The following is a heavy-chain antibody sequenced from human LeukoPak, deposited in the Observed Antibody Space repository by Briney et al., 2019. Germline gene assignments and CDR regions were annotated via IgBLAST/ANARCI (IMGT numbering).Heavy chain of an antibody. CDR2: IYSDSRT. V-gene: IGHV3-66*01. CDR1: EITVSSNY. D-gene: IGHD3-22*01. Sequence: GGSLRLSCAVSEITVSSNYMSWVRQAPGKGLEWVALIYSDSRTYYADSVKGRFTISRDNSKNTLDLQMNSLRAEDTAVYYCASIYDSSGQAFPLGHLDYYYGMDVWGQGTTVTVSS. J-gene: IGHJ6*02. CDR3: ASIYDSSGQAFPLGHLDYYYGMDV.